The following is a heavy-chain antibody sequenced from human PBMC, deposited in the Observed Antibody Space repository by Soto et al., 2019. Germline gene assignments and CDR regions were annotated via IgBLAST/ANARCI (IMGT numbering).Heavy chain of an antibody. J-gene: IGHJ4*02. CDR3: AKLTDGGYDYPFDC. CDR2: ISGSGGST. CDR1: GFTFSSYA. Sequence: GGSLRLSCAASGFTFSSYAMSWVRQAPGKGLEWVSSISGSGGSTYYADSVKGRFTISRDNSKNTLYLQMNSLRAEDTAVYYCAKLTDGGYDYPFDCWGQGTLVTVSS. D-gene: IGHD5-12*01. V-gene: IGHV3-23*01.